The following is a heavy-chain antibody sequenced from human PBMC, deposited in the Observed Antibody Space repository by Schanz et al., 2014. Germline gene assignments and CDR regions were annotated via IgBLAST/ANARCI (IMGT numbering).Heavy chain of an antibody. CDR2: ISYGTSYI. J-gene: IGHJ4*02. V-gene: IGHV3-21*01. CDR3: ARGGPAYYFDD. Sequence: EVQLLESGGGLVQPGGSLRLSCAASGFTFSDYSMNWVRQAPGKGLEWVSSISYGTSYIYYAESVKGRFTISRDNAKNSLYLQMNGLRAEDTAVYYCARGGPAYYFDDWGQGTLDTVSS. CDR1: GFTFSDYS.